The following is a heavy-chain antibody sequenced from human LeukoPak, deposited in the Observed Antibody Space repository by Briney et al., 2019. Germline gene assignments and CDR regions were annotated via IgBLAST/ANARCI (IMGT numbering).Heavy chain of an antibody. CDR1: GGSISSGGYY. CDR2: IYYSGST. Sequence: PSETLSLTCTVSGGSISSGGYYWSWIRQHPGKRLEWIGYIYYSGSTYYNPSLKSRVTISVDTSKNQFSLKLSSVTAADTAVYYCARCISYYYDSSGPPVRHWFDPWGQGTLVTVSS. V-gene: IGHV4-31*03. CDR3: ARCISYYYDSSGPPVRHWFDP. J-gene: IGHJ5*02. D-gene: IGHD3-22*01.